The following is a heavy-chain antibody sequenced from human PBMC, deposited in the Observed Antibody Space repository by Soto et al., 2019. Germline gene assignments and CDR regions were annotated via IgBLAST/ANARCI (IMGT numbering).Heavy chain of an antibody. Sequence: SETLSLTCAVSGGSISSGGYSWSWIRQPPGKGLEWIGYSYHSGSTYYNPSLKSRVTISVDRSKNQFSLKLSSVTAADTAVYYWARIRIAAAGDIGAFDIWGQGTMVTVSS. CDR2: SYHSGST. CDR3: ARIRIAAAGDIGAFDI. D-gene: IGHD6-13*01. V-gene: IGHV4-30-2*01. CDR1: GGSISSGGYS. J-gene: IGHJ3*02.